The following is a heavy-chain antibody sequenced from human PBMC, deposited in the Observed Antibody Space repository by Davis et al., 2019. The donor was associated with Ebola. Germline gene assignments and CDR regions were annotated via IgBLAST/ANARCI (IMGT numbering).Heavy chain of an antibody. J-gene: IGHJ6*02. CDR1: GYTFTSYG. V-gene: IGHV1-18*01. CDR3: AREQTPFGYSNYYYYYGMDV. D-gene: IGHD4-11*01. Sequence: ASVKVSCKASGYTFTSYGISWVRQAPGQGLEWMGWISAYNGNTNYAQKLQGRVTMTTDTSTSTAYMELRSLRSDDTAVYYCAREQTPFGYSNYYYYYGMDVWGQGTTVTVSS. CDR2: ISAYNGNT.